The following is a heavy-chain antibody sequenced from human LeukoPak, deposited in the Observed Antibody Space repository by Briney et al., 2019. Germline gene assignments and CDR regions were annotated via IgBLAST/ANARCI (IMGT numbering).Heavy chain of an antibody. CDR3: ARYSSGWNFDY. J-gene: IGHJ4*02. CDR2: IYYSGST. CDR1: GGSISGYY. D-gene: IGHD6-19*01. V-gene: IGHV4-59*01. Sequence: SETLSLTCTVSGGSISGYYWSWIRQPPGKGLEWIGYIYYSGSTNYNPSLKSRVTISVDTSKNQFSLKVSSVTAADTAVYYCARYSSGWNFDYWGQGTLVTVSS.